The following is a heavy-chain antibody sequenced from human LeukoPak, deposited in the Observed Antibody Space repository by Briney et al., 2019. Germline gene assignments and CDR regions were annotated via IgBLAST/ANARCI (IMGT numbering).Heavy chain of an antibody. D-gene: IGHD5-24*01. J-gene: IGHJ3*02. CDR1: GGTFSSYA. Sequence: ASVKVSCKASGGTFSSYAISWVRQAPGQGLEWMGGIIPIFGTANYAQKFQGRVTITADESTSTAYMELSSLRSEDTAVYYCAGRFRRWLQLYAFDIWGQGTMVTVSS. CDR2: IIPIFGTA. V-gene: IGHV1-69*13. CDR3: AGRFRRWLQLYAFDI.